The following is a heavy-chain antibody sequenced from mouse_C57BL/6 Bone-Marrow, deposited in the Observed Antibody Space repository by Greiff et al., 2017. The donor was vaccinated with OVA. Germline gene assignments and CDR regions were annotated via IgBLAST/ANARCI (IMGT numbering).Heavy chain of an antibody. CDR2: IYPRSGNT. CDR1: GYTFTSYG. Sequence: VQLQQSGAELARPGASVKLSCKASGYTFTSYGISWVKQRTRQGLEWIGEIYPRSGNTYYNEKFKGKATLTADKSSSTAYMELRSLTSEDSAVYFCARRGMITYYFDYWGQGTTLTVSS. CDR3: ARRGMITYYFDY. J-gene: IGHJ2*01. D-gene: IGHD2-4*01. V-gene: IGHV1-81*01.